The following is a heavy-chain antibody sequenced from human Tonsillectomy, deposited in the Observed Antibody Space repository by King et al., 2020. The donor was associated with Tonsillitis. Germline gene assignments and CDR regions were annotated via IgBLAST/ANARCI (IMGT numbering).Heavy chain of an antibody. V-gene: IGHV4-39*07. CDR1: GDSISSSYYC. CDR2: IYYSGTT. D-gene: IGHD6-6*01. CDR3: ARAGGIGAPPGYYYGMDV. Sequence: QLQESGPGLVKPSETLSLTCTVSGDSISSSYYCWGWIRQPPGKGLEWIGIIYYSGTTYYNPSLKSRVTISVDTSKNQFSLNLSSVTAADTAVYYCARAGGIGAPPGYYYGMDVWGQGTTVTVSS. J-gene: IGHJ6*02.